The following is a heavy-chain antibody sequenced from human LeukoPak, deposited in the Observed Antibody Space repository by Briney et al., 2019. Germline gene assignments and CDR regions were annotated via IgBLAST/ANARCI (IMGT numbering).Heavy chain of an antibody. V-gene: IGHV4-59*01. CDR1: GGTISSYY. CDR2: IYYSGST. CDR3: ARITEYYFDY. J-gene: IGHJ4*02. Sequence: KPSETLSLTCTVSGGTISSYYWSWIRQPPGQGLEWIGYIYYSGSTNYNPSLKSRVTISVDTSKNQFSLKLSSMTAADTAVYYCARITEYYFDYWGQGTLVTVSS. D-gene: IGHD3-16*01.